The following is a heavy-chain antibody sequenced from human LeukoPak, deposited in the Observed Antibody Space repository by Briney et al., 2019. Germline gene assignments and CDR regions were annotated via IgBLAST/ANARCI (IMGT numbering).Heavy chain of an antibody. Sequence: GGSLRLSCAASGFTFSSYSMNWVRQAPGKGLEWVSSISSSSSYIYYADSVKGRFTISRDNAKNSLYLQMNSLRAEDTAVYYCARVYSSGWYSSHGLNDYWGQGTLVTVSS. CDR2: ISSSSSYI. V-gene: IGHV3-21*01. D-gene: IGHD6-19*01. CDR3: ARVYSSGWYSSHGLNDY. CDR1: GFTFSSYS. J-gene: IGHJ4*02.